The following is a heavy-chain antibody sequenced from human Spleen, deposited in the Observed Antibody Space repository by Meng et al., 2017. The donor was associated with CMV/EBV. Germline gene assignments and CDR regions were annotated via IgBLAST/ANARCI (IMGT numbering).Heavy chain of an antibody. J-gene: IGHJ5*02. D-gene: IGHD2-2*01. Sequence: ASVKVSCKASGYTFTSYGISWVRQAPGQGLEWMGWISAYNGNTNYAQKLQGRVTMTTDTSTSTAYMELRSLRSDDTAVYYCARGGPKYQLLNWFDPWGQGTLVTVSS. CDR2: ISAYNGNT. CDR3: ARGGPKYQLLNWFDP. CDR1: GYTFTSYG. V-gene: IGHV1-18*01.